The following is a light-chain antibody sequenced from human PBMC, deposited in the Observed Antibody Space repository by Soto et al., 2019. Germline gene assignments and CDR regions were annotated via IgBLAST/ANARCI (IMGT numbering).Light chain of an antibody. CDR2: GAS. CDR1: QSVSSSY. V-gene: IGKV3-20*01. J-gene: IGKJ1*01. CDR3: QQYGSSPRT. Sequence: EIVLTQSPGTLSLSPGERATLSCRASQSVSSSYLAWYQQKPGQAPRLLISGASSRATGIPDRFSGSGSGTDFTLTISRLEPEDCAVYYCQQYGSSPRTFGQGTKVDIK.